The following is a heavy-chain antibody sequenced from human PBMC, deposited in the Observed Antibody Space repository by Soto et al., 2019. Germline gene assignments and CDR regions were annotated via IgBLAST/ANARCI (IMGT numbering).Heavy chain of an antibody. V-gene: IGHV3-21*01. CDR1: GFTFRTYS. D-gene: IGHD3-3*01. Sequence: PVGSLRLSCAASGFTFRTYSMNWVRQAPVKVLEWVSSVTSSSRYIYYADSVKGRFTISRDNAKNSLYLQMDSLRAGDTAVYFCASSSRTIPIFQMVTLDFDYWGQGTLVTVSS. J-gene: IGHJ4*02. CDR3: ASSSRTIPIFQMVTLDFDY. CDR2: VTSSSRYI.